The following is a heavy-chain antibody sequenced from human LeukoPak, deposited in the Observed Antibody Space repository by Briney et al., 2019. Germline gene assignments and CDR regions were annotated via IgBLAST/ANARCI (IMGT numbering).Heavy chain of an antibody. CDR2: IHHSGST. V-gene: IGHV4-38-2*02. CDR1: SYSISSGYY. D-gene: IGHD5-18*01. CDR3: ARDQSYGRHYFDY. J-gene: IGHJ4*02. Sequence: PSETLSLTCAVSSYSISSGYYWGWIRQPPGMGLEWIGNIHHSGSTYYNPSLKSRVTISLDTSKNQFSLRLSSVTAADTAVYYCARDQSYGRHYFDYWGQGILVTVSS.